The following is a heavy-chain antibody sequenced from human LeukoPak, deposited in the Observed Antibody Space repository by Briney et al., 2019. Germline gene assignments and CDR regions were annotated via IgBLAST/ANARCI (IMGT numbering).Heavy chain of an antibody. CDR1: GGSISSHY. D-gene: IGHD2/OR15-2a*01. J-gene: IGHJ6*02. V-gene: IGHV4-59*08. CDR3: ARHGEGSQAFHYYGMDV. Sequence: PSETLSLTCTVSGGSISSHYWSWIRQPPGKGLEWTGYIYYSGSTNYNPSLKSRVTISVDTSKNQFSLKLSSVTAADTAVYYCARHGEGSQAFHYYGMDVWGQGTTVTVSS. CDR2: IYYSGST.